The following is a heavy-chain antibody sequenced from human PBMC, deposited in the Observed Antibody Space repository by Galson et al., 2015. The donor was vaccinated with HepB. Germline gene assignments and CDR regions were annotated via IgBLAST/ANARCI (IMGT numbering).Heavy chain of an antibody. V-gene: IGHV1-69*13. J-gene: IGHJ3*02. Sequence: SVKVSCKASGGTFSSYAISWVRQAPGQGLEWMGGIIPIFGTANYAQKFQGRVTITADESTSTAYMELSSLRSEDTAVYYCARDRDDYVWGSYRYYTFEIWGQGTMVTVSS. CDR1: GGTFSSYA. CDR3: ARDRDDYVWGSYRYYTFEI. D-gene: IGHD3-16*02. CDR2: IIPIFGTA.